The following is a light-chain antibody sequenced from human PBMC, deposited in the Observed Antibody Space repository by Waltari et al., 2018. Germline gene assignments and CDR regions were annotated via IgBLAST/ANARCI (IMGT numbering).Light chain of an antibody. Sequence: SYELTQPPSVSVSPGQTASITCSGDKLGDKYTCWYQQKPGQSPAMIIWEDKKRPPGIPGRFSASNSGNTATLTISGTQAIDEADYYCQAWASGSVVFGGGTKVTVL. V-gene: IGLV3-1*01. CDR2: EDK. CDR1: KLGDKY. CDR3: QAWASGSVV. J-gene: IGLJ2*01.